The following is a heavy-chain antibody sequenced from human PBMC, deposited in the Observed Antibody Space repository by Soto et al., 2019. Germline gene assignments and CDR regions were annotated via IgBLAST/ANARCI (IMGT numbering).Heavy chain of an antibody. J-gene: IGHJ5*02. V-gene: IGHV3-30-3*01. CDR2: ISYDGSNK. D-gene: IGHD2-2*01. Sequence: QVQLVESGGGGVQPGRSLTLSCAASGFTFNTYAMHWVRQAPGKGLEWVAVISYDGSNKYYADSVKGRFTISRDNSKNTLYLQMNSLRAEDTAVYYCARRYKDGRRDCISTSCLFDPWGQGTLVTVSS. CDR3: ARRYKDGRRDCISTSCLFDP. CDR1: GFTFNTYA.